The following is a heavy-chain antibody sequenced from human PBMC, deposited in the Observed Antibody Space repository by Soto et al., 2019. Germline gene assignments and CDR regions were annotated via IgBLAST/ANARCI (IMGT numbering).Heavy chain of an antibody. J-gene: IGHJ4*02. D-gene: IGHD2-15*01. CDR3: ARGGSGGKWRYYIDY. CDR1: GASISGYY. CDR2: IDFSGST. V-gene: IGHV4-59*01. Sequence: SETLSLTCTVSGASISGYYWSWIRQPPGKELEWIGYIDFSGSTNYNPSLKSRVAMSVDTSKNQFSLELRSVIAADTAVYFCARGGSGGKWRYYIDYLGQGTEVTISS.